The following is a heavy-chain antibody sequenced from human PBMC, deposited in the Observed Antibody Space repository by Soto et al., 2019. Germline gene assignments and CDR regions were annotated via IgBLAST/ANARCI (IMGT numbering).Heavy chain of an antibody. Sequence: QVQLVESGGGVVQPWRSLRLSCAASGFTFSSYAMHWVRQAPGKGLVWVAVISYDGSNNYYAASVKGRYTISRDNSKNTLYLQMNSLRAEDTAVDYCARSMIVVVTLDYWGQGTLVTVSS. D-gene: IGHD3-22*01. CDR2: ISYDGSNN. J-gene: IGHJ4*02. V-gene: IGHV3-30-3*01. CDR1: GFTFSSYA. CDR3: ARSMIVVVTLDY.